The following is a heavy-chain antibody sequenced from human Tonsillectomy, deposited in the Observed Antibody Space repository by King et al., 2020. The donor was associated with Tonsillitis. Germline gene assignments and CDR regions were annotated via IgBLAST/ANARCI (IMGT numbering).Heavy chain of an antibody. D-gene: IGHD4-11*01. CDR3: ARAIDDYINVRPGYWFDP. V-gene: IGHV1-69*01. J-gene: IGHJ5*02. CDR2: IIPMFGTA. CDR1: GGTFSSYA. Sequence: QLVQSGAEVKKPGSSVKVSCKASGGTFSSYAISWVRQAPGQGLEWMGGIIPMFGTANYAQKLQGRVTITADDSTSTAYMELSSLRSEDTAGYYCARAIDDYINVRPGYWFDPWGQGTLVTVSS.